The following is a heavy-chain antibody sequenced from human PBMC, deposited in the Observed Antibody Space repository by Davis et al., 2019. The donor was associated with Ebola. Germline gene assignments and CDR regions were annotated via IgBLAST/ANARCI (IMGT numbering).Heavy chain of an antibody. Sequence: AASVKVSCKASGYTFNSHGISWVRQAPGQGLEWMAWISAYNGHTNYAQKFQGRVTMTRDTSTSTVYMELSSLRSEDTAVYYCARDGIAARMGHWFDPWGQGTLVTVSS. CDR2: ISAYNGHT. CDR1: GYTFNSHG. CDR3: ARDGIAARMGHWFDP. J-gene: IGHJ5*02. D-gene: IGHD6-6*01. V-gene: IGHV1-18*01.